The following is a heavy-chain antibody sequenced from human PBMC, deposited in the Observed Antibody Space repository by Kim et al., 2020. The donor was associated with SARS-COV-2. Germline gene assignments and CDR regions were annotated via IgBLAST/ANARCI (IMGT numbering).Heavy chain of an antibody. Sequence: GGSLRLSCAASGFTFSSYDMHWVRQGTEKGLEWVSSIGTKADTYYPDSLKDRFTISRENAKNSFYLQLNSLRTEDTAVYYCARGPIEEGIRATKGYFDHWGRGTVVTVSS. CDR2: IGTKADT. D-gene: IGHD1-20*01. V-gene: IGHV3-13*04. J-gene: IGHJ2*01. CDR1: GFTFSSYD. CDR3: ARGPIEEGIRATKGYFDH.